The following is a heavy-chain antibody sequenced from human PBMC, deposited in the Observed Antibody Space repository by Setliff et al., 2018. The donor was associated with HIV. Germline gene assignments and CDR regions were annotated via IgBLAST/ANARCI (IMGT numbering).Heavy chain of an antibody. J-gene: IGHJ4*02. Sequence: SETLSLTCSVSGDSFSTSSYFWGWVRQSPGGGLEWIGNIFYTGFTHYNPSLKSRVTISIDTSKNHFSLSLASVSDSDTAVYYCARLGAVAGPPEDSWGQGTLVTVS. CDR1: GDSFSTSSYF. D-gene: IGHD6-19*01. CDR2: IFYTGFT. CDR3: ARLGAVAGPPEDS. V-gene: IGHV4-39*02.